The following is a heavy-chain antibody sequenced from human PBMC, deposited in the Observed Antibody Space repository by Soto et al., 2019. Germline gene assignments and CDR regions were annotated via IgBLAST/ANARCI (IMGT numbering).Heavy chain of an antibody. J-gene: IGHJ4*02. CDR2: ISGSPSST. CDR1: GFTFSTYA. Sequence: PGGSLRLSCAASGFTFSTYAMSWVRQAPGKGLEWVSAISGSPSSTYYADSVKGRFTISRDNSKKTLFLQMNSLRAEDTAIYYCAKDGYDSSGDLYYYAYWGQGTLVTVSS. V-gene: IGHV3-23*01. D-gene: IGHD3-22*01. CDR3: AKDGYDSSGDLYYYAY.